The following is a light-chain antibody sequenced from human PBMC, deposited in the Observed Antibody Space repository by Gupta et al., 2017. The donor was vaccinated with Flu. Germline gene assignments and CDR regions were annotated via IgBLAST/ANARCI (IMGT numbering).Light chain of an antibody. CDR3: QSFDSTLNLYV. Sequence: QSVLTQPPSVSGAPGQRVTIPCTGSTSSIGTDSYVHWYQQLPGTAPKVLIYGNKNRPSGVPDRFSGSVSGTSASLAITGLQPEDEADYYCQSFDSTLNLYVFGTGTRVTVL. CDR1: TSSIGTDSY. J-gene: IGLJ1*01. V-gene: IGLV1-40*01. CDR2: GNK.